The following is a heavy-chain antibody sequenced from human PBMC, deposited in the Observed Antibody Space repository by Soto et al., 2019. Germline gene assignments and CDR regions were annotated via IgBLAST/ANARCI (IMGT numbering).Heavy chain of an antibody. CDR1: GYTFTSYA. CDR2: INAGNGNT. V-gene: IGHV1-3*01. CDR3: ARLDIVVVVAATTGDFYGMDV. J-gene: IGHJ6*02. Sequence: ASVKVSCKASGYTFTSYAMHWVRQAPGQRLEWMGWINAGNGNTKYSQKFQGRVAITRDTSASTAYMELSSLRSEDTAVYYCARLDIVVVVAATTGDFYGMDVWGQVTTFT. D-gene: IGHD2-15*01.